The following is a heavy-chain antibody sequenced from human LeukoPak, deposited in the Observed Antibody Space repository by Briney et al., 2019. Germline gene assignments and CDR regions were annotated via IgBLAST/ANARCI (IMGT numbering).Heavy chain of an antibody. J-gene: IGHJ4*02. CDR3: ARAGITMVRGIKDYYFDY. D-gene: IGHD3-10*01. CDR2: IYYSGST. CDR1: GGSISSYY. V-gene: IGHV4-59*01. Sequence: PSETLSLTCTVSGGSISSYYWSWIRQPPGKGLEWIGYIYYSGSTNYNPSLKCRVTISVDTSKNQFSLKLSSVTAADTAVYYCARAGITMVRGIKDYYFDYWGQGTLVTVSS.